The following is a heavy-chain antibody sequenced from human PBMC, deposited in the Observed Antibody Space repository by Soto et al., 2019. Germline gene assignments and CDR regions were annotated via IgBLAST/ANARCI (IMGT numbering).Heavy chain of an antibody. CDR1: GGTFSSYA. J-gene: IGHJ4*02. V-gene: IGHV1-69*13. CDR2: IIPIFGTA. CDR3: AEGSGDRSGQAFDY. D-gene: IGHD3-22*01. Sequence: SVKVSCKASGGTFSSYAISWVRQAPGQGLEWMGGIIPIFGTANYAQKFQGRVTITADESTSTAYMELSSLRSEDTAVYYCAEGSGDRSGQAFDYWGQGTLVTVSS.